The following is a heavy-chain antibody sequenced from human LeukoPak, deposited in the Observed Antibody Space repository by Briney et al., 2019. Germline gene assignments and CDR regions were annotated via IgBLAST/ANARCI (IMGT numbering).Heavy chain of an antibody. Sequence: GRSLRLSCAASGFTFSSYAMHWVRQAPGKGLEWVAVISYDGTNKYYADSVKGRFTISRDNSKNTLYLQMNSLRAEDTAVYYCAKVHPGIAAAANWFDPWGQGTLVTVSS. CDR3: AKVHPGIAAAANWFDP. J-gene: IGHJ5*02. D-gene: IGHD6-13*01. CDR1: GFTFSSYA. V-gene: IGHV3-30*04. CDR2: ISYDGTNK.